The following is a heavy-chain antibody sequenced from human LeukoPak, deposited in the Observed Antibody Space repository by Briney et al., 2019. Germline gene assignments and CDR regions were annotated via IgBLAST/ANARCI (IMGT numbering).Heavy chain of an antibody. Sequence: PGGSLRLSCAASGFTFSSYSMNWVRQAPGKGLEWVSSISSSSSYIYYADSVKGRFTISRDNAKNSLYLQMNNLRAEDTAVYYCAREGWYYDILTGYSPFDYWGQGTLVTVSS. V-gene: IGHV3-21*01. CDR3: AREGWYYDILTGYSPFDY. J-gene: IGHJ4*02. D-gene: IGHD3-9*01. CDR1: GFTFSSYS. CDR2: ISSSSSYI.